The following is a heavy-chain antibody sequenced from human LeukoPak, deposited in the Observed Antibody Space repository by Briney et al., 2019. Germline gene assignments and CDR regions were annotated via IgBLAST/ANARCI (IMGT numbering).Heavy chain of an antibody. J-gene: IGHJ4*02. V-gene: IGHV4-61*08. CDR3: ARAWRGEYYFDY. CDR1: GGSISSGGYY. D-gene: IGHD3-16*01. CDR2: IYYSGST. Sequence: SETLSLTCTVSGGSISSGGYYWSWIRQHPGKGLEWIGYIYYSGSTYYNPSLKSRVTISVDTSKNQFSLKLSSVTAADTAVYYCARAWRGEYYFDYWGQGTLVTVSS.